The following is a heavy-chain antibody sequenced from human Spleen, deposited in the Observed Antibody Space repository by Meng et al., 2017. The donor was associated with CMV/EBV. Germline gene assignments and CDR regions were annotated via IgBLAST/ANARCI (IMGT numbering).Heavy chain of an antibody. CDR3: AKDHLYYDSTRRGMDV. Sequence: GESLKISCAASGFTFGYYGMHWVRQAPGKGLEWVAFIRYDGSNKYYADSVKGRFTISRDNSKNTLYLQMNSLRAEDTAVYYCAKDHLYYDSTRRGMDVWGQGTTVTVSS. V-gene: IGHV3-30*02. CDR1: GFTFGYYG. CDR2: IRYDGSNK. D-gene: IGHD3-3*01. J-gene: IGHJ6*02.